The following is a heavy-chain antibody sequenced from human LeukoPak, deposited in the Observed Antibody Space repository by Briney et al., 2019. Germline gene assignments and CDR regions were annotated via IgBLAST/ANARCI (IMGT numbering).Heavy chain of an antibody. V-gene: IGHV3-21*04. CDR3: ATYRQVLLPFES. CDR2: ISSSSSYI. J-gene: IGHJ4*02. CDR1: GFAFSSYS. Sequence: GGSLRPSCAASGFAFSSYSMNWVRQAPGKGLEWVSSISSSSSYIYYADSVKGRFTISRDNAKNSLYLQMNSLRAEDTAIYYCATYRQVLLPFESWGQGTLVTVSP. D-gene: IGHD2-8*02.